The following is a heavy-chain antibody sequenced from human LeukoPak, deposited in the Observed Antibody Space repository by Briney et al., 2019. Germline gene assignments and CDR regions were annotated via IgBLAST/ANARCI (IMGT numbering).Heavy chain of an antibody. Sequence: PSETLSLTCTVSGGSVSSGSYYWNWIRQPPGEGLEWIGYIYHSGSTNYNPSLKSRVTISIDTSKNQFSLKLSSVTAADTAVYYCARGSLQFGTVTYFDYWGQGTLVTVSS. D-gene: IGHD4-17*01. CDR1: GGSVSSGSYY. V-gene: IGHV4-61*01. J-gene: IGHJ4*02. CDR2: IYHSGST. CDR3: ARGSLQFGTVTYFDY.